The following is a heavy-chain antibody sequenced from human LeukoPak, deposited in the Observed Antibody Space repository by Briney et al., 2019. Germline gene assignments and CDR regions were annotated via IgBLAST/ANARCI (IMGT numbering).Heavy chain of an antibody. J-gene: IGHJ5*02. D-gene: IGHD6-13*01. V-gene: IGHV3-30*04. CDR3: AKGLHASSWYGGS. CDR1: GFKFSDYA. Sequence: GKPLRLSCAASGFKFSDYAMQWLRQTPGKGLEWVGIILSDGKKDFYADSVKGRFTISRDNSKNTLYLQMNSLREDDTAVYYCAKGLHASSWYGGSWGRGTLVTVSS. CDR2: ILSDGKKD.